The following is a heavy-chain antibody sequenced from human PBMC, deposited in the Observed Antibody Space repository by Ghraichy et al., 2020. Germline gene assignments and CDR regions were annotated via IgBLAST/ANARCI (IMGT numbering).Heavy chain of an antibody. CDR1: GGSFSGYY. D-gene: IGHD4-17*01. CDR2: INHSGST. J-gene: IGHJ4*02. Sequence: TLSLTCAVYGGSFSGYYWSWIRQPPGKGLEWIGEINHSGSTNYNPSLKSRVTISVDTSKNQFSLKLSSVTAADTAVYYCARGRLRPKRFDYWGQGTLVTVSS. V-gene: IGHV4-34*01. CDR3: ARGRLRPKRFDY.